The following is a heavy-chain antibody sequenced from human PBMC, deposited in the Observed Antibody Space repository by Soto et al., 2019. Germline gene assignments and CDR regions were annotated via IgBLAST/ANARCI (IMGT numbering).Heavy chain of an antibody. CDR2: ISSIGST. J-gene: IGHJ6*02. V-gene: IGHV4-30-4*01. CDR3: ARGLVIRPYYYHGMDV. CDR1: GGSISSGDYF. Sequence: QVQLQESGPGLVKPSQTLSLTCTVSGGSISSGDYFWSWIRHSPGKGREWIGYISSIGSTYYNPSHKCRVSVSRDTSKNQFALKLSPMTTTDTAVYYCARGLVIRPYYYHGMDVWGQGTTVTVSS. D-gene: IGHD3-9*01.